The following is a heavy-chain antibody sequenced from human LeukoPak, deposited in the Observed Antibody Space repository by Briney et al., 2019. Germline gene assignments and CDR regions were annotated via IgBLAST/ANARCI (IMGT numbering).Heavy chain of an antibody. Sequence: AGGSLRLSCAASGFTFSSYSMNWVRQAPGKGLEWVSAISGSGGSTYYADSVKGRFTISRDNSKNTLYLQMNSLRAEDTAVYYCAKAGGYDYYYFDYWGRGTLVTVSS. CDR1: GFTFSSYS. CDR3: AKAGGYDYYYFDY. J-gene: IGHJ4*02. D-gene: IGHD5-12*01. V-gene: IGHV3-23*01. CDR2: ISGSGGST.